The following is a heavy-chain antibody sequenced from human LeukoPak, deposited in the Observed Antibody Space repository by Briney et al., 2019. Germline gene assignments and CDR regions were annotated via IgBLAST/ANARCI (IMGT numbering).Heavy chain of an antibody. Sequence: ASVKVSCKASGGTFSSYGISWVRQAPGQGLEWMGWISTYNGNTNYAQKLQGRVTMTTDTSTSTAYMELRSLRSDDTAVYYCARAQYSSGWYQEADYWGQGTLVTVSS. J-gene: IGHJ4*02. CDR3: ARAQYSSGWYQEADY. V-gene: IGHV1-18*01. CDR2: ISTYNGNT. CDR1: GGTFSSYG. D-gene: IGHD6-19*01.